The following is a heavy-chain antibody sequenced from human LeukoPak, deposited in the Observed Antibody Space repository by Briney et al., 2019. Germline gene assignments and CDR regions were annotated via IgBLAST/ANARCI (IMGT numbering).Heavy chain of an antibody. CDR3: ARGATRFWVFDY. CDR1: GRTFISYA. V-gene: IGHV1-69*05. J-gene: IGHJ4*02. Sequence: SVKVSCKASGRTFISYAVSWVRHAPGQGLEGMGGSIPIFGTANYAQKCQGRVTITTDESTSTAYMELSSLRSEDTAVYYCARGATRFWVFDYWGQGTLVTVSS. D-gene: IGHD5-12*01. CDR2: SIPIFGTA.